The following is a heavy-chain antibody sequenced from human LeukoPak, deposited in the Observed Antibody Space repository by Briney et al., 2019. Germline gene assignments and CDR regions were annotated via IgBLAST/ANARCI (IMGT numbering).Heavy chain of an antibody. D-gene: IGHD3-16*02. J-gene: IGHJ4*02. CDR2: IHPSTGNP. CDR1: GYTFTSYA. V-gene: IGHV7-4-1*02. CDR3: ARAFQSLGGLSLPDY. Sequence: GGSLRLSCAASGYTFTSYAMNWVRQAPGQGLEWMGWIHPSTGNPTYAQGFTGRFVFSLDTSVSTTYLQISSLKAEDTAVYFCARAFQSLGGLSLPDYWGQGTLVTVSS.